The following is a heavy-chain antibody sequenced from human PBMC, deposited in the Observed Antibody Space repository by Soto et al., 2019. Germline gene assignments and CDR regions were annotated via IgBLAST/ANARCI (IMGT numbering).Heavy chain of an antibody. CDR3: ARLLRTTPSFYYFEY. D-gene: IGHD3-10*01. J-gene: IGHJ4*02. V-gene: IGHV4-39*01. Sequence: PSETLSLTCTVSGGSISSSSYYCGWILHPPGKGLEWIGSIYYSVSTYYNPSLKSRVTISVDTSKNQFSLKLSSVTAADTAVYYCARLLRTTPSFYYFEYWGQGTMVTVSS. CDR1: GGSISSSSYY. CDR2: IYYSVST.